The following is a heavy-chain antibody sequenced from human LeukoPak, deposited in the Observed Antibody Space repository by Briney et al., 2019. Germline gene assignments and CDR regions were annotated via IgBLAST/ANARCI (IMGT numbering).Heavy chain of an antibody. CDR1: GFTVSSNY. CDR3: AREVVAATCYFDY. CDR2: IYSGGGT. J-gene: IGHJ4*03. D-gene: IGHD2-15*01. V-gene: IGHV3-53*01. Sequence: GGSLRLSCEASGFTVSSNYMSWVRQAPGKGLEWVSVIYSGGGTYYADSVKGRFTISRDHSKNTLYLQMNSLRAEDTAVYYCAREVVAATCYFDYWGQGTLVTVSS.